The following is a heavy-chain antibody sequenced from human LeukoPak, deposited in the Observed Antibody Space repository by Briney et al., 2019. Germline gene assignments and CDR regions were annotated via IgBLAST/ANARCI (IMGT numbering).Heavy chain of an antibody. Sequence: SETLSLTCTASDASISSYYWSWIRQLPGKGLEWIAYISYRGSTNYNPSLKTRVTISVDTAKNHCSLNLSSVTPADTAVYYCARHDHYGSGTKFDYWGQGTLITVSS. CDR3: ARHDHYGSGTKFDY. CDR2: ISYRGST. J-gene: IGHJ4*02. D-gene: IGHD3-10*01. CDR1: DASISSYY. V-gene: IGHV4-59*08.